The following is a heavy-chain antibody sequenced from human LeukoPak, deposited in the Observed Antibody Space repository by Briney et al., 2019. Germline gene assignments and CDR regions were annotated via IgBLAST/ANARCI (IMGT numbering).Heavy chain of an antibody. Sequence: SVKVSCKASGGTFSSYAISWVRQAPGQGLEWMGGIIPIFGTANYAQKFQGRVTITADESTSTAYMELSSLRSEDTAVYYCARDRLPYQLPYEGFDYWGQGTLVTVSS. V-gene: IGHV1-69*13. D-gene: IGHD2-2*02. CDR1: GGTFSSYA. CDR3: ARDRLPYQLPYEGFDY. J-gene: IGHJ4*02. CDR2: IIPIFGTA.